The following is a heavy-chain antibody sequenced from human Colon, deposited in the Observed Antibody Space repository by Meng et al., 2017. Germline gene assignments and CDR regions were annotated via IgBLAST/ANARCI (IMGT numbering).Heavy chain of an antibody. CDR2: ISSGGGNT. CDR3: AKDLPYNVWHFFDY. J-gene: IGHJ4*02. Sequence: GGSLRLSCTASGFTFSNSNMNWVRQAPGKGLEWVSSISSGGGNTFYADSVNGRFTISRDDSKNTVYLQMDSLRAEDTAVYYCAKDLPYNVWHFFDYWGQGTQVTVSS. V-gene: IGHV3-23*01. D-gene: IGHD5-24*01. CDR1: GFTFSNSN.